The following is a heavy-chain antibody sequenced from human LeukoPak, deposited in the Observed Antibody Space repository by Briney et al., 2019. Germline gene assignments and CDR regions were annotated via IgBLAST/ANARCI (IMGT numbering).Heavy chain of an antibody. CDR1: GFTFSSYW. J-gene: IGHJ4*02. D-gene: IGHD6-19*01. Sequence: GGSLRLSCAASGFTFSSYWMSWVRQAPGKGLXXXPNKKQDGSEKYYVDSVKGRFTISRDNAKNSLYLQMNSLRAEDTAVYYCARRGIAVASFDYGAREPLVPVSS. V-gene: IGHV3-7*03. CDR3: ARRGIAVASFDY. CDR2: KKQDGSEK.